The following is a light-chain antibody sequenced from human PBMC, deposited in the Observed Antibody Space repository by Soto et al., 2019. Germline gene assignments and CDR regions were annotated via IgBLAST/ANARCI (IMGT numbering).Light chain of an antibody. CDR3: QQFGSSPGFT. Sequence: EIVLTQSPGTLSLPAGERATLSCRASQSINSRYLAWYQQKPGQAPRLLIYGASSRATGIPDRFSGSGSGTDFTLTISRLEPADFAVYYCQQFGSSPGFTFGPGTIVDIK. J-gene: IGKJ3*01. CDR1: QSINSRY. V-gene: IGKV3-20*01. CDR2: GAS.